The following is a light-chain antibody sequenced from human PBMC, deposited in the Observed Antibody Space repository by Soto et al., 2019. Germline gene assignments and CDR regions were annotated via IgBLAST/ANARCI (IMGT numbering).Light chain of an antibody. CDR1: TIDVGGYNY. Sequence: QSALTQPASVSGSPGQSITISCTGITIDVGGYNYVSWYQHHPGKAPKLMIYDVSNRPLGVSNRFSGSKSGNTASLTISGLQAEDEADYYCSSYTSSTTYVFGTGTKVTVL. J-gene: IGLJ1*01. V-gene: IGLV2-14*03. CDR3: SSYTSSTTYV. CDR2: DVS.